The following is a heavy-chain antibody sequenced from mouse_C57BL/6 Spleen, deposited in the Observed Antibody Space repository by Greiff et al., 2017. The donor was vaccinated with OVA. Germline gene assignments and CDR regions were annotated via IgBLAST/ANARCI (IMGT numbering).Heavy chain of an antibody. CDR1: GFTFSSYT. Sequence: EVQLVESGGGLVKPGGSLKLSCAASGFTFSSYTMSWVRQTPEKRLEWVATISGGGGNTYYPDSVKGRFTISRDNAKNTLYLQMSSLRSEDTALYYCARHDDGNYYAMDYWGQGTSVTVSS. D-gene: IGHD2-1*01. CDR3: ARHDDGNYYAMDY. J-gene: IGHJ4*01. CDR2: ISGGGGNT. V-gene: IGHV5-9*01.